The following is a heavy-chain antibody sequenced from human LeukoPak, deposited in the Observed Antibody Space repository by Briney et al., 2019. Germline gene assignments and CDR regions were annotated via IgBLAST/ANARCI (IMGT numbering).Heavy chain of an antibody. Sequence: GASVKVSCKASGYTFTGYYMHWVRQAPGQGLEWMGRINPNSGGTNYAQKFQGRVTMTRDTSISTAYMELSSLRSEDTAVYYCATREYYYDSSGYYIDYWGQGTLVTVSS. CDR3: ATREYYYDSSGYYIDY. V-gene: IGHV1-2*06. J-gene: IGHJ4*02. CDR1: GYTFTGYY. CDR2: INPNSGGT. D-gene: IGHD3-22*01.